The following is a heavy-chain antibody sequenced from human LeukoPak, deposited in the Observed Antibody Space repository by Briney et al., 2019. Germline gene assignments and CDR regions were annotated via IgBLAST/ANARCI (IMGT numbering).Heavy chain of an antibody. V-gene: IGHV4-61*01. CDR2: IYYSGSA. Sequence: SETLSLTCTVSGGSVSNGNYYWSWLRQPPGKALEWIGYIYYSGSANYNPSLEGRVTISVDTSKNQFSMKLSSVTAADTAVYYCARSQNYYGSGDYWSQGTLVTVSS. CDR3: ARSQNYYGSGDY. CDR1: GGSVSNGNYY. J-gene: IGHJ4*02. D-gene: IGHD3-10*01.